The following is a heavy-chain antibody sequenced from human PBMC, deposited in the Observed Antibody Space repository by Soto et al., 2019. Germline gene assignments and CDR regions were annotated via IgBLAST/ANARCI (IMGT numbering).Heavy chain of an antibody. V-gene: IGHV3-30-3*01. CDR1: GFTFSSYA. CDR2: ISYDGSNK. CDR3: ARRSDSSGYYYDDY. J-gene: IGHJ4*02. D-gene: IGHD3-22*01. Sequence: GGSLRLSCAASGFTFSSYAMHWVRQAPGKGLEWVAVISYDGSNKYYADSVKGRFTISRDNSKNTLYLQMNSLRAEDTAVYYCARRSDSSGYYYDDYWGQGTLVTSPQ.